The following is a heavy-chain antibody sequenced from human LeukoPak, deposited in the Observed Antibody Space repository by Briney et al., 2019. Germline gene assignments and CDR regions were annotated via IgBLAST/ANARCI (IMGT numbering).Heavy chain of an antibody. CDR3: AKDVVEMATLGDAFDI. CDR2: ISCNGGSI. CDR1: GVTFYEDA. Sequence: PGGSLRLSCAASGVTFYEDAMHWGREAPGGGVERGSGISCNGGSIAYADSVKGRFTISKENAKNCLYLQMNSLRAEDTALYYWAKDVVEMATLGDAFDIWGEGTMVTVSS. J-gene: IGHJ3*02. D-gene: IGHD5-24*01. V-gene: IGHV3-9*01.